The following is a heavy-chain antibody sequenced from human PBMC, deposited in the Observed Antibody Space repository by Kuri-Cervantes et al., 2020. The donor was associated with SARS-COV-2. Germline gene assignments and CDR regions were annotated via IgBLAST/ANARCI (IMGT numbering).Heavy chain of an antibody. CDR3: ARRVGIVVVPAALDY. CDR2: INPDRGNT. J-gene: IGHJ4*02. V-gene: IGHV1-18*01. D-gene: IGHD2-2*01. CDR1: GYTFTSYG. Sequence: ASVKVSCKASGYTFTSYGISWVRQAPGQGLEWMGWINPDRGNTNYAQKLQGRVTMTTDTSTSTAYMELRSLRSDDTAVYYCARRVGIVVVPAALDYWGQGTLVTVSS.